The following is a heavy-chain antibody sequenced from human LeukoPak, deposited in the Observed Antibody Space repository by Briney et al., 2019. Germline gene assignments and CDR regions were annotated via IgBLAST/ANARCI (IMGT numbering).Heavy chain of an antibody. Sequence: GGSLRLSCAASGFTFSSYGMHWVRQAPGKGLEWVAVISYDGSNKYYADSVKGRFTISRDNSKNTLYLQMNSLRAEDTAVYYCAKPFSTVTTPFDYWGQGTLVIVSS. D-gene: IGHD4-17*01. J-gene: IGHJ4*02. V-gene: IGHV3-30*18. CDR2: ISYDGSNK. CDR3: AKPFSTVTTPFDY. CDR1: GFTFSSYG.